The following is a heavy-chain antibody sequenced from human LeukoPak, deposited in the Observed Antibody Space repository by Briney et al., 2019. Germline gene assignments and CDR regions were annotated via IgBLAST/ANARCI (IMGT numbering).Heavy chain of an antibody. CDR1: GGSISSGSYY. CDR2: IYTSGST. CDR3: ARDHSGFFDY. Sequence: SETLSLTCTVSGGSISSGSYYWSWIRQPAGKGLEWIGRIYTSGSTNYNPSLKSRVTISVDTSKNQFSLKLSSVTAADTAVYYCARDHSGFFDYWGQGTLVTVSS. V-gene: IGHV4-61*02. D-gene: IGHD5-12*01. J-gene: IGHJ4*02.